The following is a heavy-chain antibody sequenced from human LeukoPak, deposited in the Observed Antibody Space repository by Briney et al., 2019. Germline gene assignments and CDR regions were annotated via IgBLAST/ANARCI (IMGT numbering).Heavy chain of an antibody. CDR3: ARDRGYSSDY. CDR1: GFTFSSYA. CDR2: IGSGGSNT. J-gene: IGHJ4*02. V-gene: IGHV3-23*01. Sequence: GGSLRLSCAASGFTFSSYAMSWVRQAPGKGLEWVSSIGSGGSNTYYADSVKGRFTISRDNAKNTLYLQMTSLRAEDTAVYYCARDRGYSSDYWGQGTLVTVSS. D-gene: IGHD5-18*01.